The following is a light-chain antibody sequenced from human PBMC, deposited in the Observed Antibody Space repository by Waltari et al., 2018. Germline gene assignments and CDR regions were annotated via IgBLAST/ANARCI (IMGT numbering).Light chain of an antibody. CDR2: WAS. V-gene: IGKV4-1*01. J-gene: IGKJ5*01. Sequence: DIVMTQSPDSLAVSLGERATINCKSSQSVLYSSNNKNYLAWHQQKPGQPPKLLIYWASTRESGVPDRFSGSGSGTDFTLTISSLQAEDVAVYHCQQYYSIPLTFGQGTRLEIK. CDR1: QSVLYSSNNKNY. CDR3: QQYYSIPLT.